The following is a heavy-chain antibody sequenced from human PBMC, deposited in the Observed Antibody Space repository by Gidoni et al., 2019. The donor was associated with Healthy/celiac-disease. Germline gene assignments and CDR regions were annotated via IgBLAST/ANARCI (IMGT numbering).Heavy chain of an antibody. V-gene: IGHV3-73*01. Sequence: EVQLVESGGGWVQPGGSLNLYCAASGFPFSGPAMHWVRRASGKGLEWVGSIRSKANRYATAYAASVKGRFTISRDDSKNTAYLQMNSLKTEDTAVYYCTRHAEPYYYDSSGYYFYYLGQGTLGTVSS. CDR2: IRSKANRYAT. J-gene: IGHJ4*02. D-gene: IGHD3-22*01. CDR1: GFPFSGPA. CDR3: TRHAEPYYYDSSGYYFYY.